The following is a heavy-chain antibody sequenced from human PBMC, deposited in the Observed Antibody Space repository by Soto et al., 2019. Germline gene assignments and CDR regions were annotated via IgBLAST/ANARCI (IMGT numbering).Heavy chain of an antibody. D-gene: IGHD1-1*01. CDR1: GFTFINYA. CDR2: ISDTGGDS. Sequence: GGSLRLYCEASGFTFINYAMSWVRQSPGKGLEWVSSISDTGGDSYYADSMDGRFTVSRDNPKNTLYLQINSLRAEDTAIYYCVRDLYRSATMPCLDHWGQGALVTVSS. CDR3: VRDLYRSATMPCLDH. V-gene: IGHV3-23*01. J-gene: IGHJ4*02.